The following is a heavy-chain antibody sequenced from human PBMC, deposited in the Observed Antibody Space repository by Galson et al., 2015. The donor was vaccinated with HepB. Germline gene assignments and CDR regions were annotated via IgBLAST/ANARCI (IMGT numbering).Heavy chain of an antibody. CDR1: GFTFSSYG. CDR3: ARDRGGDVLGWFDP. Sequence: SLRLSCAASGFTFSSYGMHWVRQAPGKGLEWVAVIWYDGSNKYYADSVKGRFTISRDNSKNTLYLQMYSLRAEDTAVYYCARDRGGDVLGWFDPWGQGTLVTVSS. V-gene: IGHV3-33*01. D-gene: IGHD3-10*01. CDR2: IWYDGSNK. J-gene: IGHJ5*02.